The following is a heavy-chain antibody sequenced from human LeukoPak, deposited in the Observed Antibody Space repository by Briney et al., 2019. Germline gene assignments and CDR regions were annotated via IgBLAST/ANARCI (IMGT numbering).Heavy chain of an antibody. CDR2: IDPNSGDT. J-gene: IGHJ4*02. CDR3: ARGRYCSSTSCSDFDY. Sequence: VASVKVSCKASGYTFTDYYMHWVRQAPGQGLEWMGWIDPNSGDTNYPQKFQGRVTMTRDTSISTAYMELSSLRSDDTAVYYCARGRYCSSTSCSDFDYWGQGTLVTVSS. D-gene: IGHD2-2*01. V-gene: IGHV1-2*02. CDR1: GYTFTDYY.